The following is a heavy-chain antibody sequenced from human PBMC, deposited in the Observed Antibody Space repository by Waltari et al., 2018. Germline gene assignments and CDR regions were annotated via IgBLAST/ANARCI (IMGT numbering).Heavy chain of an antibody. CDR1: GFTFSSYW. CDR3: VRQTTTSYYYNYMDV. D-gene: IGHD1-26*01. V-gene: IGHV3-7*01. J-gene: IGHJ6*03. CDR2: IKKDGSEK. Sequence: EVQLVESGGDLVQPGGSLRLSCEASGFTFSSYWMSWVRQAPGKGLEWVADIKKDGSEKYYVGSVMGRFTISRDNAKNSLYLQMNSLRAEDTAVYYCVRQTTTSYYYNYMDVWGKGTTVTISS.